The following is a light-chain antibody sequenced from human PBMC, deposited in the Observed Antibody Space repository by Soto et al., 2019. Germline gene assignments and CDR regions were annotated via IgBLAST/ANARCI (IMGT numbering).Light chain of an antibody. CDR1: RGISSSY. Sequence: EIVLTQSPGTLSLSPGESTTLSCRASRGISSSYLAWYQQKPGQAPRLLIYAASTRATGIPDSFRGSGSAKDFTLPISRLEPEDSALYYCQQYGASPTCTFGQGNTLEIK. CDR2: AAS. CDR3: QQYGASPTCT. J-gene: IGKJ2*02. V-gene: IGKV3-20*01.